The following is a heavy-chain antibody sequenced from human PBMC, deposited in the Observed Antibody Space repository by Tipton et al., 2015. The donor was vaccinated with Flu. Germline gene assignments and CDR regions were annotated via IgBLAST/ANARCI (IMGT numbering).Heavy chain of an antibody. CDR1: GDSVSNFY. D-gene: IGHD3-3*01. CDR3: ARLQGLYYLDLPDYYYHSMDV. J-gene: IGHJ6*02. Sequence: TLSLTCSVSGDSVSNFYWSWIRRPPGRGLEWIGYVHHSGRTNYNPSLTSRLTISLDTSKNQFSLRLTSVTAADAAVYYCARLQGLYYLDLPDYYYHSMDVWGQGTTVTVSS. V-gene: IGHV4-59*08. CDR2: VHHSGRT.